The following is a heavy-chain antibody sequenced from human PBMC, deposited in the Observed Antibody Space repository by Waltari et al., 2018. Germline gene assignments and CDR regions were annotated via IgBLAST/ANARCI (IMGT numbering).Heavy chain of an antibody. CDR1: GCSISSYY. Sequence: QVQLQESGPGLVKHSETLSLTCTGSGCSISSYYWRWCRQPAGKGLEWIGRIYTSGSTNYNPSLKSRVTMSVDTSKNQFSLKLSSVTAADTAVYYCARDDWGGTTVYHYWGQGTLVTVSS. CDR2: IYTSGST. D-gene: IGHD4-4*01. CDR3: ARDDWGGTTVYHY. J-gene: IGHJ4*02. V-gene: IGHV4-4*07.